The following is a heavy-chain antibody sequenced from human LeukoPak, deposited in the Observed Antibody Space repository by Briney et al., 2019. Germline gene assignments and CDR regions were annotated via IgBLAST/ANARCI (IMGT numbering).Heavy chain of an antibody. J-gene: IGHJ4*02. Sequence: RPSETLSLTCTVSGGSISSGGYYWSWIRQHPGKGLEWIGYIYYSGSTYYNPSLKSRVTISVDTSKNQFSLKLSSVTAADTAVYYCARGVDFEGHDYWGQGTLVTVSS. CDR1: GGSISSGGYY. CDR2: IYYSGST. V-gene: IGHV4-31*03. CDR3: ARGVDFEGHDY. D-gene: IGHD3-9*01.